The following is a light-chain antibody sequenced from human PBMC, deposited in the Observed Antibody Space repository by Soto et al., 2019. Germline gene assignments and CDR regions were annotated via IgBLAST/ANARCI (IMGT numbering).Light chain of an antibody. J-gene: IGKJ4*01. V-gene: IGKV3-20*01. Sequence: MVLTQSPVTLSLAPGERGTLCCRASQNISSYLIWYQQKPGQAPRLLMYDVSNRATGIPARFSGSGSGTDFTLTISRLEPEDFAVYYCQQYGSSALTFGGGTKVDIK. CDR2: DVS. CDR3: QQYGSSALT. CDR1: QNISSY.